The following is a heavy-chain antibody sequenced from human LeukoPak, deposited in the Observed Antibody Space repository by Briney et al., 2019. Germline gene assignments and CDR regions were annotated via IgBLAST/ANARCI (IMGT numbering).Heavy chain of an antibody. CDR2: ISAYNGNT. CDR1: GYTFTSYG. J-gene: IGHJ3*02. CDR3: ARFDYYYDSSGYYFDAFDI. V-gene: IGHV1-18*01. Sequence: GASVKVSCKASGYTFTSYGISWVRQAPGQGLELMGWISAYNGNTNYAQKLQGRVTMTTDTSTSTAYMELRSLRSDGTAMYYCARFDYYYDSSGYYFDAFDIWGQGTMVTVSS. D-gene: IGHD3-22*01.